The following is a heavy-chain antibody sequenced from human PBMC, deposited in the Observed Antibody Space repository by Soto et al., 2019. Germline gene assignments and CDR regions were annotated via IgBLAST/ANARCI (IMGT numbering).Heavy chain of an antibody. CDR1: GFSLSTTGVG. CDR2: IYWDDDK. D-gene: IGHD1-20*01. Sequence: QITLKESGPTLVKPTQTLTLTCTFSGFSLSTTGVGVGWIRQPPGKALECLALIYWDDDKRYSPSLKSRLIITKDNAKNQVVLTMTNLDPVDTATYYCAHSRWGYTWNDAHFDYWGQGTLVTVSA. CDR3: AHSRWGYTWNDAHFDY. V-gene: IGHV2-5*02. J-gene: IGHJ4*02.